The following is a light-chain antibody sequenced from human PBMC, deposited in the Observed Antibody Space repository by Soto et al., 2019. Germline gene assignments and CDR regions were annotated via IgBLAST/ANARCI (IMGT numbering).Light chain of an antibody. Sequence: EIVLTQSPATLSLSPGERATLSCRASQSIGSYLAWYQQKPGQAPRLLIFGASKRATGIPARFSGSGSGTDLTLTISSIELEYFAVYYYQQHSHRSPCPFIFGPGTTVHI. CDR2: GAS. V-gene: IGKV3-11*01. CDR3: QQHSHRSPCPFI. J-gene: IGKJ3*01. CDR1: QSIGSY.